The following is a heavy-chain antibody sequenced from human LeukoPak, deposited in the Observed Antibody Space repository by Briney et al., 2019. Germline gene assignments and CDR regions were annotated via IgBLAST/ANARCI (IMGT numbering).Heavy chain of an antibody. CDR2: INPNSGGT. J-gene: IGHJ5*02. Sequence: ASVKVSCKASGYTFTGYYMHWVRQAPGQGLEWMGWINPNSGGTNYAQKFQGRVTMTRDTSISTAYMELSGLRSDDTAVYYCARERYRDITMVRGVRKYNWFDPWGQGTLVAVSS. CDR1: GYTFTGYY. D-gene: IGHD3-10*01. CDR3: ARERYRDITMVRGVRKYNWFDP. V-gene: IGHV1-2*02.